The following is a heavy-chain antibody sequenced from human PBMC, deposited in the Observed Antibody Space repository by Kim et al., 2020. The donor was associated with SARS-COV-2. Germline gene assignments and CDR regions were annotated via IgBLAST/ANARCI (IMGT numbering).Heavy chain of an antibody. CDR1: GGSFSGYY. CDR2: INHSGST. CDR3: ARGIAVAGTYASRVCYSYGMDV. Sequence: SETLSLTCAVYGGSFSGYYWSWIRQPPGKGLEWMGEINHSGSTNYNPSLKSRVTISVDTSKNQFSLKLSSVTAADTAVYYCARGIAVAGTYASRVCYSYGMDVWGQGTKVSVPS. D-gene: IGHD6-19*01. V-gene: IGHV4-34*01. J-gene: IGHJ6*02.